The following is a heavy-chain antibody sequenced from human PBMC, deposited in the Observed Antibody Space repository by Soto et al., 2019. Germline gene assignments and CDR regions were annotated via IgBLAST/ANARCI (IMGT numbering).Heavy chain of an antibody. CDR1: GFTFSSYA. V-gene: IGHV3-23*01. Sequence: PGGSLRLSCAASGFTFSSYAMSWVRQAPGKGLEWVSAISGSGGSTYYADSVKGRFTISRDNSKNTLYLQMNSLRAEDTAVYYCAKATYYDFWSLRGAFDIWGQGTMVTVSS. CDR3: AKATYYDFWSLRGAFDI. D-gene: IGHD3-3*01. J-gene: IGHJ3*02. CDR2: ISGSGGST.